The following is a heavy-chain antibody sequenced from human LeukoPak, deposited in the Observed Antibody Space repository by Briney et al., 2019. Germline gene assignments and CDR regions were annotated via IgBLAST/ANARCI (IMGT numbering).Heavy chain of an antibody. J-gene: IGHJ4*02. CDR3: AKEGRYYDSSGYYYRY. V-gene: IGHV3-23*01. D-gene: IGHD3-22*01. CDR1: GFTFSSYA. Sequence: GGSLRLSCAASGFTFSSYAMSWVRQAPGKGLEWVSAISGSGGSTYYADSVKGRFTISRDNSKNTLYLQMNSLRAEDTAVYYCAKEGRYYDSSGYYYRYCGQGTLVTVSS. CDR2: ISGSGGST.